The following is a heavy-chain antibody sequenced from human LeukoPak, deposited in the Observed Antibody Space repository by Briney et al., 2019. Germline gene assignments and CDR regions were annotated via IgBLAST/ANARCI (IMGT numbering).Heavy chain of an antibody. J-gene: IGHJ4*02. D-gene: IGHD6-6*01. CDR2: INAGNGNT. V-gene: IGHV1-3*01. Sequence: ASVTVSCKTSGYTFTNYAMHWVRQAPGQRLEWMGWINAGNGNTKYSQKFQGRVTITRDTSASTAYMELSSLRSEDTAVYYCARDPEAHLFDYWGQGTLVTVSS. CDR3: ARDPEAHLFDY. CDR1: GYTFTNYA.